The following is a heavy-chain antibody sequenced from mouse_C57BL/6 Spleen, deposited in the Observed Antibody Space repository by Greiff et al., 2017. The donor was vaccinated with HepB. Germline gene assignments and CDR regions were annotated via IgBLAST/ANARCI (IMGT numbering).Heavy chain of an antibody. CDR2: IRNGVGST. Sequence: DVKLVESGGGLVQPGGSLKLSCAASGFTFSDYYMYWVRQTPEKRLEWVAYIRNGVGSTYYPDTVKGRFTIARDNAKNTLYLQISRLKSEDTAMYYCARGGYYYFDFWGEGTTLTVSS. CDR1: GFTFSDYY. J-gene: IGHJ2*01. V-gene: IGHV5-12*01. D-gene: IGHD2-3*01. CDR3: ARGGYYYFDF.